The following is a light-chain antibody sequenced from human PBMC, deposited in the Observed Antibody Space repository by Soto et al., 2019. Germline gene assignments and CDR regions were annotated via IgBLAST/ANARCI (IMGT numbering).Light chain of an antibody. CDR1: QGISSH. CDR2: AAS. J-gene: IGKJ2*01. CDR3: HQLGTDSYT. Sequence: IQLTQSPTSLSASVGDRVNITCRASQGISSHLAWYQQKPGEAPKLLISAASTLQRGVPLRFSGSGSGTDFTLTISSLQPEDFATYYCHQLGTDSYTFGQGTKLEIK. V-gene: IGKV1-9*01.